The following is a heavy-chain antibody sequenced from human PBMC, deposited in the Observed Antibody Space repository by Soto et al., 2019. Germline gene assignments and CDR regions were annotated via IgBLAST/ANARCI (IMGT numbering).Heavy chain of an antibody. D-gene: IGHD3-3*01. CDR3: ARGNYDFWSGNYSYYYYYYMDV. CDR1: GYTFTSYA. J-gene: IGHJ6*03. CDR2: INTNTGNP. Sequence: QVQLVQSGSELKKPGASVKVSCKASGYTFTSYAMNWVRQAPGQGLEWMGWINTNTGNPTYAQGFTGRFVFSLDTSVSTAYLQICSLKAEDTAVYYCARGNYDFWSGNYSYYYYYYMDVWGKGTTVTVSS. V-gene: IGHV7-4-1*01.